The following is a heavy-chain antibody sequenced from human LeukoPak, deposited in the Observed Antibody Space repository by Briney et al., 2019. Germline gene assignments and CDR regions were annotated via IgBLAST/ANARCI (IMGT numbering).Heavy chain of an antibody. J-gene: IGHJ3*02. CDR1: GFTLSSYA. Sequence: GGSLRLSCAVSGFTLSSYAMSWVRQAPGKGREWVSGISGSGGSTYYADSVKGRFTISRDNSKNTLYLQVNSLRAEDTAVYYCAKDTTLVLDAFDIWGQGTMVTVSS. D-gene: IGHD1-1*01. V-gene: IGHV3-23*01. CDR2: ISGSGGST. CDR3: AKDTTLVLDAFDI.